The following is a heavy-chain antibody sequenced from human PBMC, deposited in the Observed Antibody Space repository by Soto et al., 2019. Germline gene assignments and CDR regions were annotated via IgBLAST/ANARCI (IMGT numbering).Heavy chain of an antibody. D-gene: IGHD4-4*01. J-gene: IGHJ4*02. Sequence: QVQLVQYGAEVKKPGSSVKVSCKASGGTFSSYTISWVRQAPGQGLEWMGRILHILGRANYAPKFQGRVTITADKATSTAYMELSSLRSEDTAVYSCARSRDYCSYYFDYWGQRSLVTVSS. CDR3: ARSRDYCSYYFDY. V-gene: IGHV1-69*02. CDR2: ILHILGRA. CDR1: GGTFSSYT.